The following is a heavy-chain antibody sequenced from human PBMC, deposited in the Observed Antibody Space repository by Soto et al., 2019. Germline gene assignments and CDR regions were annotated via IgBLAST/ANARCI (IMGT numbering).Heavy chain of an antibody. V-gene: IGHV3-23*01. CDR2: ISASGVNT. CDR3: AKDRGGFAGGWDYFDY. D-gene: IGHD6-19*01. Sequence: GSLILSCAAPGFTFSSYTMSGVRQAAGKGLEWVSSISASGVNTFYADSVRGRFTISRDNSKNTLYLQMNSLRAEDTAVYYCAKDRGGFAGGWDYFDYWGQGTVVTVSS. CDR1: GFTFSSYT. J-gene: IGHJ4*02.